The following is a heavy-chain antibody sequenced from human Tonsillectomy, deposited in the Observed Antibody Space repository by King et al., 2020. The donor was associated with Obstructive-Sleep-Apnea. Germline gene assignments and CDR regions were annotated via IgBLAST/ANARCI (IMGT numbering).Heavy chain of an antibody. J-gene: IGHJ6*02. CDR2: IYPGDSDT. CDR1: GYSFTSYW. D-gene: IGHD3-9*01. CDR3: ARQECYFDSLLGTYYYFYGMDV. Sequence: VQLVESGAEVKKPGESLKISCKGSGYSFTSYWIGWVRQMPGKGLEWMGIIYPGDSDTRYSPSFQGQVTIPADKSISTAYLQWSSLKGSDTAMYYCARQECYFDSLLGTYYYFYGMDVWGQGTTVTVSS. V-gene: IGHV5-51*01.